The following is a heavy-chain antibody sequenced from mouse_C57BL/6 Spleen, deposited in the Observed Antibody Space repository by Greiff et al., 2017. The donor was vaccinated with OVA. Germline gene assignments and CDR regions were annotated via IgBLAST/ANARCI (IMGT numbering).Heavy chain of an antibody. Sequence: VQLQQSGAELARPGASVKMSCKASGYTFTSYTMHWVKQRPGQGLEWIGYINPSSGYTKYNQKFKDKATLTADKSSSTAYMQLSSLTSEDSAVYDCARGHYYCGSSDAMDYWGQGTSVTVSS. J-gene: IGHJ4*01. CDR2: INPSSGYT. CDR1: GYTFTSYT. V-gene: IGHV1-4*01. CDR3: ARGHYYCGSSDAMDY. D-gene: IGHD1-1*01.